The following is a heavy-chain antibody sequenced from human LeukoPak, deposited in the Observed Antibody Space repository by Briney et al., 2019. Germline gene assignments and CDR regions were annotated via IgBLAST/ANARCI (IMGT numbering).Heavy chain of an antibody. V-gene: IGHV4-31*03. CDR2: IYYSGST. D-gene: IGHD1-1*01. CDR1: GGSISSGGYF. Sequence: PSETLSLTCTVSGGSISSGGYFWSWIRQHPGKGLECIGHIYYSGSTYYNPSLKSRVTISADTSKNQFSLKLSSVTAADTAVYYCARRGTYRRLDYWGQGTLVTVSS. CDR3: ARRGTYRRLDY. J-gene: IGHJ4*02.